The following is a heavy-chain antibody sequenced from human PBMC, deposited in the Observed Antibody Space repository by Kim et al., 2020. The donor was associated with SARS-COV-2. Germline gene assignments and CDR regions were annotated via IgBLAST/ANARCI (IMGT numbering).Heavy chain of an antibody. CDR1: EFTFSSYG. Sequence: GGSLRLSCAASEFTFSSYGIHWVRQAPGKGLEWVAVISHDGSNKYYADSVKGRFIISRDNSKNTLYLQMNSLRDEDTAVYYCAKVHYYDSSGYLDYWGQG. V-gene: IGHV3-30*18. CDR2: ISHDGSNK. D-gene: IGHD3-22*01. J-gene: IGHJ4*02. CDR3: AKVHYYDSSGYLDY.